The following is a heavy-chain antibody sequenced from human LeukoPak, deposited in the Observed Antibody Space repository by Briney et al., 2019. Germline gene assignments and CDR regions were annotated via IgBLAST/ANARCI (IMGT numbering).Heavy chain of an antibody. CDR1: GFTFGDYS. D-gene: IGHD1-26*01. J-gene: IGHJ4*02. CDR3: TRGRRATHDY. V-gene: IGHV3-49*04. CDR2: IRSKAYGGTT. Sequence: GGSLRLSCTASGFTFGDYSMNWVRQAPGKGLEWVGFIRSKAYGGTTEYAASVKGRFTISRGDSKSIAYLQMNSLKTEDTAVYYCTRGRRATHDYWGQGTLVTVSS.